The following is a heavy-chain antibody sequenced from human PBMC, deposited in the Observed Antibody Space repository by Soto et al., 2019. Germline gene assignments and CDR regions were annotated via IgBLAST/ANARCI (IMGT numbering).Heavy chain of an antibody. V-gene: IGHV3-23*01. D-gene: IGHD4-4*01. CDR1: GFTFNAYA. J-gene: IGHJ4*01. CDR3: ARVASDYINSIDH. CDR2: IGGSGGNR. Sequence: EVQLLESGGDLVQPGGSLRLSCAASGFTFNAYAMTWVRQAPGKGLEWVSAIGGSGGNRYYAASVKGRFTISRDNSKDTLDLQMNRLRVEDTAVYYCARVASDYINSIDHWGHGILVTVSS.